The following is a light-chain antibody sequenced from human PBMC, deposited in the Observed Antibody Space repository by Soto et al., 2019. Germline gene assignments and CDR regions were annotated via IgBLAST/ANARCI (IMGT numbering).Light chain of an antibody. Sequence: QSVLTQPPSVSGAPGQRVTISCTGSSSNIGAGYDVHWYQQLPGTAPKLLIYGNSNRPSGVPDRFSGFKSGTSASLAITGLQAEDEADYYCQSYDSSRGVFGTGTKLTVL. J-gene: IGLJ1*01. CDR3: QSYDSSRGV. CDR2: GNS. V-gene: IGLV1-40*01. CDR1: SSNIGAGYD.